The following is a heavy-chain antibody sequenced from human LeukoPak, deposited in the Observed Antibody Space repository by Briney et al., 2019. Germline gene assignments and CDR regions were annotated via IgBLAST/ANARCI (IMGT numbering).Heavy chain of an antibody. V-gene: IGHV3-74*01. CDR1: RITFGNNW. CDR2: INRDGRGA. J-gene: IGHJ5*02. Sequence: GRSMRLSCAASRITFGNNWMHWVRQRPRRGLVWISRINRDGRGAIYADSVKGRLTVSRDNGKHTLDLQMISLGAADMALYYCARDVPHNWCDTWGQGNLVTVSS. CDR3: ARDVPHNWCDT.